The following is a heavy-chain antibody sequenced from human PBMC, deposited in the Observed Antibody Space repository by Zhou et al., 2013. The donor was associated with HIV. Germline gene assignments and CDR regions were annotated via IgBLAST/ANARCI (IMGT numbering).Heavy chain of an antibody. D-gene: IGHD7-27*01. CDR3: ARDRVWGSEESLY. CDR2: ISAYNGNT. Sequence: QVQLLQSGAEVKPPGASVKVSCKVFGYTLADLAIHWVRLPPGQGLEWMGWISAYNGNTHYAQKLQGRVTMTTDTSATTAYMELRSLRSDDTAVYYCARDRVWGSEESLYWGQGTLVTVSS. V-gene: IGHV1-18*01. CDR1: GYTLADLA. J-gene: IGHJ4*02.